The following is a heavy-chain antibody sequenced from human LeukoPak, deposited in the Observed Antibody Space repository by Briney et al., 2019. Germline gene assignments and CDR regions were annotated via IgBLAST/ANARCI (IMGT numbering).Heavy chain of an antibody. CDR3: AGPVSNRVGAPDY. D-gene: IGHD1-26*01. CDR1: GFTFSSYS. Sequence: GGSLRLSCAASGFTFSSYSMNWVRQAPGKGLEWVSYISSSSSTIYYADSVKGRFTISRDNAKNSLYLQMNSLRAEDTAVYYCAGPVSNRVGAPDYWGQGTLLTVSS. J-gene: IGHJ4*02. CDR2: ISSSSSTI. V-gene: IGHV3-48*01.